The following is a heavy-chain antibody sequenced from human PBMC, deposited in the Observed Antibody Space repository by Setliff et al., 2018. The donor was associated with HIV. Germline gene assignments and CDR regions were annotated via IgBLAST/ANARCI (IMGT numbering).Heavy chain of an antibody. V-gene: IGHV4-61*02. Sequence: SETLSLICTVSGGSISSGSYYWNWIRQPAGKGPEWIGRIYTSGSTNYNPSLKSRVTISVDTSKNQFSLKLSSVTAADTAVYYCAREDYYYYGMDVWGQGTTVTVSS. CDR2: IYTSGST. J-gene: IGHJ6*02. CDR1: GGSISSGSYY. CDR3: AREDYYYYGMDV.